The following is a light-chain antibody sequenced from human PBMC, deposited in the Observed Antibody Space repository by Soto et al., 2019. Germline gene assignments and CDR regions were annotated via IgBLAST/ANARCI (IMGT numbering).Light chain of an antibody. J-gene: IGKJ1*01. CDR3: LQYDTWPPGT. V-gene: IGKV3-15*01. CDR2: DAS. Sequence: IFMTQSPATLSVSPGGRATLSCRASEDGSSKLAWYQQKPGLPPRLVIYDASTRATGIPGRFSGSGSGKDFTLTISGLQSEDCAIYYCLQYDTWPPGTFGQGTKVEI. CDR1: EDGSSK.